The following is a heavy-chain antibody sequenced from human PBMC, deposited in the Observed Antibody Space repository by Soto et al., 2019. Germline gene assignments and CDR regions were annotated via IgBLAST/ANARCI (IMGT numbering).Heavy chain of an antibody. D-gene: IGHD6-13*01. CDR2: IIPYYNTL. CDR1: EGTVNSYA. J-gene: IGHJ4*02. V-gene: IGHV1-69*01. Sequence: QAQVVQSGAEVRKPGSSVTLSCKASEGTVNSYAIAWGRQAPGQGLEWMGGIIPYYNTLNYAQKFQDRVTITADDSTTTVYMALSSPRSDDTAVDFCASGASRWYPYFFDSWAQGTLVTVSS. CDR3: ASGASRWYPYFFDS.